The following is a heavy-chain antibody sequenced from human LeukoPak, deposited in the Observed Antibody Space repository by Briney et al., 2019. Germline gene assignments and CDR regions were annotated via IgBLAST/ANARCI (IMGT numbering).Heavy chain of an antibody. V-gene: IGHV3-23*01. J-gene: IGHJ1*01. CDR1: GFTFSSYA. CDR2: ISGSGGST. D-gene: IGHD3-16*01. Sequence: GGSLRLSCAASGFTFSSYAMSWVRQAPGKGLEWFSAISGSGGSTYYADSVKGRFTISRDNSKNTLYLQMNSLRAEDTAVYYCARGRSHVAFRTYFQHWGQGTLVTVSS. CDR3: ARGRSHVAFRTYFQH.